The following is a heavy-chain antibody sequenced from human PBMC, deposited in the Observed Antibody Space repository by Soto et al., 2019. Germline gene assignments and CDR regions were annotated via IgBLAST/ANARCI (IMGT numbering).Heavy chain of an antibody. CDR2: IIPIFGTA. CDR1: GGTFSSYA. V-gene: IGHV1-69*13. D-gene: IGHD2-8*01. CDR3: ARRRSPYCTNGVCASGGAFDI. J-gene: IGHJ3*02. Sequence: SVKVSCKASGGTFSSYAISWVRQAPGQGLEWIGGIIPIFGTANYAQKFQGRVTITADESTSTAYMELSSLRSEDTTVYYCARRRSPYCTNGVCASGGAFDIWGQGTMVTVSS.